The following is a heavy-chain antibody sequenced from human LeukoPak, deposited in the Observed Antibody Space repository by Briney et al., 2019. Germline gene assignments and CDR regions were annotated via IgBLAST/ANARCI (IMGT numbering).Heavy chain of an antibody. CDR2: IYHSGST. V-gene: IGHV4-38-2*02. CDR3: ARGRGKLGGYYHYMDV. D-gene: IGHD3-10*01. J-gene: IGHJ6*03. CDR1: GYSISSGYY. Sequence: SETLSLTCTVSGYSISSGYYWGWIRQPPGKGLEWIGSIYHSGSTYYNPSLKSRVTISVDTSKNQFSLKLSSVTAADTAVYYCARGRGKLGGYYHYMDVWGKGTTVTVSS.